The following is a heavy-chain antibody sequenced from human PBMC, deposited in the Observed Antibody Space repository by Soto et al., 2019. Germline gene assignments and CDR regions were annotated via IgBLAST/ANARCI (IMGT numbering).Heavy chain of an antibody. CDR3: TRWFEVFDYYYMDV. Sequence: GGSLRLSCTASGFTFGDFAMGWFRQAPGKGLEWVGFIRSKAYGGTTEYAASVKGRFTISRDDSKTIAYLQMNSLKTEDTAVYYCTRWFEVFDYYYMDVWGKGTTVTVSS. CDR1: GFTFGDFA. CDR2: IRSKAYGGTT. J-gene: IGHJ6*03. V-gene: IGHV3-49*03. D-gene: IGHD3-10*01.